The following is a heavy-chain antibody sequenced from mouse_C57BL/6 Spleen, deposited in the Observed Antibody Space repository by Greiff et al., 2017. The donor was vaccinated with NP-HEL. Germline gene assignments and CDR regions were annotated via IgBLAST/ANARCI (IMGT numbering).Heavy chain of an antibody. D-gene: IGHD1-1*01. CDR1: GFNIKDYY. CDR3: TTGVTTVVATDYFDY. V-gene: IGHV14-1*01. J-gene: IGHJ2*01. CDR2: IDPEDGDT. Sequence: EVKLQQSGAELVRPGASVKLSCTASGFNIKDYYMHWVKQRPEQGLEWIGRIDPEDGDTEYAPKFQGKATMTADTSSNTAYLQLSSLTSEDTAVYYCTTGVTTVVATDYFDYWGQGTTLTVSS.